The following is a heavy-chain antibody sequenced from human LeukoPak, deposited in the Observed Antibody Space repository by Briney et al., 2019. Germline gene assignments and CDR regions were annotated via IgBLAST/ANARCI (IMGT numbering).Heavy chain of an antibody. CDR1: GFTFSSYG. CDR2: ISYDGSGK. D-gene: IGHD2/OR15-2a*01. Sequence: GKSLRLSCAASGFTFSSYGMHWVRQAPGKGLEWVAVISYDGSGKYYIDSVKGRFTISRDNSKNTLYLQMNSLRAEDTAVYYCARGENSKTYPVSGYWGQGTLVTVSS. CDR3: ARGENSKTYPVSGY. J-gene: IGHJ4*02. V-gene: IGHV3-30*03.